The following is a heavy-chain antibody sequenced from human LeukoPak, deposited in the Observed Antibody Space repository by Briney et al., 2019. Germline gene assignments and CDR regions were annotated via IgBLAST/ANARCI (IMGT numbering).Heavy chain of an antibody. J-gene: IGHJ4*02. Sequence: SGGSLRLSCAASGFTFSSYGIHWVRQAPGKGLEWVAVIWYDGSNKYYADSVKGRFTISRDNSKNKLDLQMNSLRAEDTAVYYCVKEEESRYSYGYDYWGQGTLVTVSS. D-gene: IGHD5-18*01. V-gene: IGHV3-30*02. CDR2: IWYDGSNK. CDR3: VKEEESRYSYGYDY. CDR1: GFTFSSYG.